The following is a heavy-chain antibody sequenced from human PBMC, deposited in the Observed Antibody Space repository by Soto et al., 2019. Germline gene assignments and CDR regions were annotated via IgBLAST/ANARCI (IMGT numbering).Heavy chain of an antibody. Sequence: PSETLSLTCTVSGGSISSGDYYWSWIRQPPGKGLEWIGYIYYSGSTYYNPSLKSRVTISVDTSKNQFSLKLSSVTAADTAVYYCARHAFGSGFYYGMDVWGQGTMVTVSS. V-gene: IGHV4-30-4*01. CDR2: IYYSGST. CDR3: ARHAFGSGFYYGMDV. CDR1: GGSISSGDYY. J-gene: IGHJ6*02. D-gene: IGHD3-10*01.